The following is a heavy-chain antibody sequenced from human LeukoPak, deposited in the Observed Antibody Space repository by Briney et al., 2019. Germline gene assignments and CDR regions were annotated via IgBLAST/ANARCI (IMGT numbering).Heavy chain of an antibody. CDR3: ARYSPPDYYFDY. CDR2: IYYIGST. CDR1: GGSISNYY. J-gene: IGHJ4*02. D-gene: IGHD1-14*01. Sequence: SETLSLTCTVSGGSISNYYWSWIRQPPGKELEWIGYIYYIGSTNYNPSLKRRVTISVDTSKNQFSLKLSSVTAADTAVYYCARYSPPDYYFDYWGQGTLVTVSS. V-gene: IGHV4-59*01.